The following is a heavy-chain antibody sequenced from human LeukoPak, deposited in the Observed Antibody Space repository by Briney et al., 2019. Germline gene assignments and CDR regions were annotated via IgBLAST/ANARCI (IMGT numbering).Heavy chain of an antibody. D-gene: IGHD4-17*01. V-gene: IGHV3-30*03. J-gene: IGHJ4*02. CDR3: ARDGYGDYVFDY. Sequence: GGSLRLSCAASGFTFSDYYMSWTRQAPGKGLEWVAVISYDGSNKYYADSVKGRFTISRDNSKNTLYLQMNSLRAEDTAVYYCARDGYGDYVFDYWGQGTLVTVSS. CDR1: GFTFSDYY. CDR2: ISYDGSNK.